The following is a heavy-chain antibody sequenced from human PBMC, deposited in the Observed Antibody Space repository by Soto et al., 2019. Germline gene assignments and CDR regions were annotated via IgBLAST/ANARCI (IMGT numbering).Heavy chain of an antibody. CDR2: IYSSGST. V-gene: IGHV4-59*01. J-gene: IGHJ4*02. CDR3: ARGSGWFYY. Sequence: QVQLQESGPGLVKPSETLSLTCTVSGGSITGYYWSWIRQPPGKGLEWIGYIYSSGSTNSSPSLRSRVTISVDTSKNQFSLKLSSVTAADTAIYYCARGSGWFYYWGQGTLVTVSS. D-gene: IGHD6-19*01. CDR1: GGSITGYY.